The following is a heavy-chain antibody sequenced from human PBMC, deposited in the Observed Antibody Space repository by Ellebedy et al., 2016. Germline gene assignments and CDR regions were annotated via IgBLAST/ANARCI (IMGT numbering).Heavy chain of an antibody. V-gene: IGHV1-18*01. Sequence: ASVKVSXKASSYTFTSYGISWVRQAPGQGLEWMGWISAYNGNTNYAQKLQGRVTMTTDTSTSTAYMELSRLRSDDTAVYYCARHGPSMVRGVIPPRELYGMDVWGQGTTVTVSS. CDR3: ARHGPSMVRGVIPPRELYGMDV. D-gene: IGHD3-10*01. CDR2: ISAYNGNT. J-gene: IGHJ6*02. CDR1: SYTFTSYG.